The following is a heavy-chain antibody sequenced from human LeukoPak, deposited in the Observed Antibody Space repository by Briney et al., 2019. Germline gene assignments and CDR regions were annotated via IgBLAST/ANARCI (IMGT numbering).Heavy chain of an antibody. CDR2: INPSGGRT. J-gene: IGHJ4*02. CDR1: EYTFTSYY. D-gene: IGHD3-22*01. V-gene: IGHV1-46*01. Sequence: ASVKVSCKASEYTFTSYYMHWVRQAPGQGLEWMGIINPSGGRTSYAQKFQGRVTMTRDMSTSTVYMELSSLRSEDTAVYYCARGPGGGGSSGYYYGKPEDPAEYFDYWGQGTLVTVSS. CDR3: ARGPGGGGSSGYYYGKPEDPAEYFDY.